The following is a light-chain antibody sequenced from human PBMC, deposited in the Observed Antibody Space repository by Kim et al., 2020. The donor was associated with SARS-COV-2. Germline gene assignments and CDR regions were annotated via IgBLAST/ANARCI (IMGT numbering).Light chain of an antibody. CDR1: LIVSSNY. CDR2: GTS. CDR3: QQYGSSPPFT. Sequence: SPGESATLSCMASLIVSSNYLAWYQHRPGQAPRLLVYGTSTRATDIPDRFSGSGSGTDFTLTISRLEPEDFAVYYCQQYGSSPPFTFGQGTKLEI. V-gene: IGKV3-20*01. J-gene: IGKJ2*01.